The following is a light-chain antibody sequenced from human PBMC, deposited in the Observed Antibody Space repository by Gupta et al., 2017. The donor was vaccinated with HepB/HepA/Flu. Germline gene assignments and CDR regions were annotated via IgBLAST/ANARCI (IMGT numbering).Light chain of an antibody. CDR3: QQYDSNPSIT. J-gene: IGKJ5*01. V-gene: IGKV4-1*01. CDR2: WAS. Sequence: DIVMTQSPDSLAVSLGERATINCKSSQSVLYNSNNKNYLAWYQQKPGQPPKLLFYWASTRESGVPDRFSGSGYGTDFTLTISSRQAEDVAVYYCQQYDSNPSITFDQGTRLEIK. CDR1: QSVLYNSNNKNY.